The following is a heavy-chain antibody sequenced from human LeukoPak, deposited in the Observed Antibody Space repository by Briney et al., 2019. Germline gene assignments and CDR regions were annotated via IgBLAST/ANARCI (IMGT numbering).Heavy chain of an antibody. Sequence: GTSLRLSCAASGFTFSSYGIHWVRQAPGKGLEWVAIISYDGSNKYYADSVKGRFTISRDNSKNTLYLQMNSLRAEDTAVYYCAKEGFRVQWELLPNDGYYYYYYYMDVWGKGTTVTVSS. CDR3: AKEGFRVQWELLPNDGYYYYYYYMDV. CDR1: GFTFSSYG. J-gene: IGHJ6*03. D-gene: IGHD1-26*01. V-gene: IGHV3-30*18. CDR2: ISYDGSNK.